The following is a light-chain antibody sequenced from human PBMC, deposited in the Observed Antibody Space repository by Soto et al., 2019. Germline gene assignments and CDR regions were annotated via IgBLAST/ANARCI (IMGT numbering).Light chain of an antibody. CDR2: DAA. J-gene: IGKJ3*01. V-gene: IGKV1-39*01. CDR3: QQTYSAPFT. CDR1: QNINTY. Sequence: DIQMTQSPYSLSAAVGDRVTIACRASQNINTYLNWYQKKPGKAPKLLIFDAASLQNGVPSRFSAGGSRTDFTLTITGLQPEYVATDYGQQTYSAPFTFGPGTKVDIK.